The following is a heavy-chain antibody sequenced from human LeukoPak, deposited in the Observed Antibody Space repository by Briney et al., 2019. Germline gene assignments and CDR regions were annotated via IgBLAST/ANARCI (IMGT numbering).Heavy chain of an antibody. D-gene: IGHD6-19*01. J-gene: IGHJ4*02. CDR3: AKMMGVAVAGFFDY. CDR2: ISWNSGSI. V-gene: IGHV3-9*01. Sequence: GGSLRLSCAASGFTFDDYAMHRVRQTPGKGLEWVSGISWNSGSIGYADSVKGRFTISRDNAKNSLYLQMNSLRAEDTALYYCAKMMGVAVAGFFDYWGQGTLVTVSS. CDR1: GFTFDDYA.